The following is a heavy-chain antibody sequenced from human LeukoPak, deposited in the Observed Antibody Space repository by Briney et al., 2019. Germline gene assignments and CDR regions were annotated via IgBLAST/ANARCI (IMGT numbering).Heavy chain of an antibody. CDR3: ARTGYSGYVFWFDP. J-gene: IGHJ5*02. CDR1: GFTFSDYY. CDR2: ISSSGSTI. D-gene: IGHD5-12*01. Sequence: GGSLRLSCAASGFTFSDYYMNWIRQAPGKGLEWVSYISSSGSTIYYADSVKGRFTISRDNAKNSLYLQMNSLRAEDTAVYYCARTGYSGYVFWFDPWGQGTLVTVSS. V-gene: IGHV3-11*04.